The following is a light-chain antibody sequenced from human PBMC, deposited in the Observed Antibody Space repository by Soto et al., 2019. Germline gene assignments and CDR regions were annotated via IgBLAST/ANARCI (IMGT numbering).Light chain of an antibody. CDR2: DAS. CDR1: QSVGSY. CDR3: QQRTDWPLT. J-gene: IGKJ4*01. Sequence: ETVLTQSPATLSLSPGQRATFSCSASQSVGSYLAWYQQQPGQAPRLLIYDASNRATGIPARFSGSGSGTDFTLTISSLEPEDFAVYFCQQRTDWPLTFGGGTKLEI. V-gene: IGKV3-11*01.